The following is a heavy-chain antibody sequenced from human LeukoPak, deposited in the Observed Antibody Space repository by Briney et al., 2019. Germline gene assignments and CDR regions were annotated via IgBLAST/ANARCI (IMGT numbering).Heavy chain of an antibody. D-gene: IGHD2-15*01. CDR3: ARQPYRSGAYYFDY. V-gene: IGHV4-59*08. CDR2: IFHSGDT. CDR1: DDSMTDYY. Sequence: SETLSLTCTVSDDSMTDYYWSWIRQPPGKGLEWVAYIFHSGDTNYNPSLRSRITISIDTSKNQFSLKLRSVTAADTAVYYCARQPYRSGAYYFDYWGQGTLITVSS. J-gene: IGHJ4*02.